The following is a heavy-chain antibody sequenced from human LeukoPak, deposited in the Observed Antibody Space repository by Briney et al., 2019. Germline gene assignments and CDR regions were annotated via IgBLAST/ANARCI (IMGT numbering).Heavy chain of an antibody. CDR3: AKDQRYWAV. CDR2: ISTSGAGT. CDR1: GFTFNNYA. V-gene: IGHV3-23*01. Sequence: GGSLRLSCAASGFTFNNYAMTWVRQAPGKGLEWVSSISTSGAGTYYADSVKGRFTISRDNSKNTVFLQMNSVRAEDTAVYFCAKDQRYWAVWGQGTTVAVSS. D-gene: IGHD3-9*01. J-gene: IGHJ6*02.